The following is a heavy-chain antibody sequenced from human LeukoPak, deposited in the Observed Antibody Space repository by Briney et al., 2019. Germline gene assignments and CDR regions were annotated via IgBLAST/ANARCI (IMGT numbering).Heavy chain of an antibody. CDR2: INHSGST. CDR1: GGSFSGYY. CDR3: ARDSSSYYYYGMDV. J-gene: IGHJ6*02. D-gene: IGHD6-13*01. Sequence: SETLSLTCAVYGGSFSGYYWSWIRQPPGKGLEWIGEINHSGSTNYNPSLKSRVTISVDTSKNQFSLKLSSVTAADTAVYYCARDSSSYYYYGMDVWGQGTTVTVSS. V-gene: IGHV4-34*01.